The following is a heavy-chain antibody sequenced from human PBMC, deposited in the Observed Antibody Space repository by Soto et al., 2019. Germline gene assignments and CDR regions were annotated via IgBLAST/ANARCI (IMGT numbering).Heavy chain of an antibody. CDR3: ARPLGTTTVTWAQ. V-gene: IGHV4-39*01. Sequence: SETLSLTCTVSGGSISSSSYYWGWIRQPPGKGLEWIGSIYYSGSTYYNPSLKSRVTISVDTSKNQFSLKLSSVTAADTAVYYCARPLGTTTVTWAQWGQGTLVT. CDR2: IYYSGST. J-gene: IGHJ4*02. D-gene: IGHD4-4*01. CDR1: GGSISSSSYY.